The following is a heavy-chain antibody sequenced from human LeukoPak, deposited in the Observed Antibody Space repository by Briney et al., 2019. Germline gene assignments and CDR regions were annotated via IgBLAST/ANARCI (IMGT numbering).Heavy chain of an antibody. D-gene: IGHD1-26*01. CDR1: GFTFSSYA. CDR3: AKGTVGATNVGDYFDY. Sequence: GGSLRLSCAASGFTFSSYAMGWVRQAPGKGLEWVSAISGSGGSTYYADSVKGRFTISRDNSKNTLYLQMNSLRAEDTAVYYCAKGTVGATNVGDYFDYWGQGTLVTVSS. J-gene: IGHJ4*02. CDR2: ISGSGGST. V-gene: IGHV3-23*01.